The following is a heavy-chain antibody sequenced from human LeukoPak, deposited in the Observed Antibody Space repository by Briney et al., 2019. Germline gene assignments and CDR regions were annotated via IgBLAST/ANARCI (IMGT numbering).Heavy chain of an antibody. CDR1: GYSISSGYF. Sequence: SETLSLTCTVSGYSISSGYFWGWIRQPPGKGLEWIGNIYHSGSTYYNPSLKSRVTISVDTSKNQFSLKLSSVTAADTAVYYCAREGSYNWNYRGDFDLWGRGTLVTVSS. J-gene: IGHJ2*01. CDR2: IYHSGST. V-gene: IGHV4-38-2*02. D-gene: IGHD1-7*01. CDR3: AREGSYNWNYRGDFDL.